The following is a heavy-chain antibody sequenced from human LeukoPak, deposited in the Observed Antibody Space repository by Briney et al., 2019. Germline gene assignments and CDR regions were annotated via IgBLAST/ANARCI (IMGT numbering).Heavy chain of an antibody. D-gene: IGHD6-19*01. CDR2: VYYTGST. CDR3: ARGNSGWSVWFDS. V-gene: IGHV4-59*01. CDR1: GGSISGSH. J-gene: IGHJ5*01. Sequence: PSETLSLTCTVSGGSISGSHWSWIRRPPGKGLEWIGHVYYTGSTNYNPSLRSRVTMSVDTSKDQFSLKMSSVTAADTAVYYCARGNSGWSVWFDSWGQGTLVTVSS.